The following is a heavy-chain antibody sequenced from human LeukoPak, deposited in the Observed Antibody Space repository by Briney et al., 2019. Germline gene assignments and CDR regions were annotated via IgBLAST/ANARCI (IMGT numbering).Heavy chain of an antibody. CDR3: ATIGVSGMYWDFAQ. CDR2: VTPSSGWS. CDR1: GDTFSEYH. Sequence: ASAKAPCKAFGDTFSEYHVDRVRQAPGLGAQGLEWNGWVTPSSGWSRSPQRFQRRVAMTFEASTSTVYMELRSLTSDDIGMYFCATIGVSGMYWDFAQWGQGALVTVSS. V-gene: IGHV1-2*02. D-gene: IGHD1-26*01. J-gene: IGHJ4*02.